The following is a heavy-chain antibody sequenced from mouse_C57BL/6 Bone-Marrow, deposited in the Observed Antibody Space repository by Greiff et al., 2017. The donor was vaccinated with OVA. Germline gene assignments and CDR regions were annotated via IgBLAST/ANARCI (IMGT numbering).Heavy chain of an antibody. CDR1: GFTFSDYY. CDR3: ASPYDYAWFAY. CDR2: ISNGGGST. J-gene: IGHJ3*01. D-gene: IGHD2-4*01. V-gene: IGHV5-12*01. Sequence: EVKLVESGGGLVQPGGSLKLSCAASGFTFSDYYMYWVRQTPEKRLEWVAYISNGGGSTYYPATVKGRFTISSDNAKNTLYLQMSRLKSEDTAMYYCASPYDYAWFAYWGQGTLVTVSA.